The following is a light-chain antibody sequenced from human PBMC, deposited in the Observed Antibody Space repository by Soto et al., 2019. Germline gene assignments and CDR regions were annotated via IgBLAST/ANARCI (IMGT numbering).Light chain of an antibody. CDR1: SSDVGGYNH. CDR2: DVS. V-gene: IGLV2-14*01. Sequence: QSALTQPASVSGSPGQSITISCTGTSSDVGGYNHVSWYQQHPGKAPKLMIYDVSNRPSGVSDRFSGSKSGNTASLTISGLQAEDEADYYCSSFTTSITYVFGTGTKVTVL. J-gene: IGLJ1*01. CDR3: SSFTTSITYV.